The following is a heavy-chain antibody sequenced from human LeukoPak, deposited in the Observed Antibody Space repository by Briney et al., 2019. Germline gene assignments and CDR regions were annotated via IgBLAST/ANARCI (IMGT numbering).Heavy chain of an antibody. J-gene: IGHJ4*02. Sequence: ASVKVSCKASGYTFTDYYMHWVRQAPGQGFEWMGWINPNDGDTNYAQKFQGRVAMTRDTSISTAHMEVSRLRSDDTAVYYCARANFLYCSSTTCLFDYWGQGTLVTVSS. V-gene: IGHV1-2*02. CDR1: GYTFTDYY. D-gene: IGHD2-2*01. CDR2: INPNDGDT. CDR3: ARANFLYCSSTTCLFDY.